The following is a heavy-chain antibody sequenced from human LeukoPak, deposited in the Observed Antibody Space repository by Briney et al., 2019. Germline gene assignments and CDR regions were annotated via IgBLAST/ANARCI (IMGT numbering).Heavy chain of an antibody. V-gene: IGHV3-53*01. CDR3: ARAIQFGGYFDY. D-gene: IGHD2-15*01. J-gene: IGHJ4*02. Sequence: GGSLRLSCAASGFTFSSYSMNWVRQAPGKGLERVSVIYGGDTTYYAGSVRGRFTISRDTSKNTLYLQMNSLRADDTAVYYCARAIQFGGYFDYWGQGTLVTVSS. CDR2: IYGGDTT. CDR1: GFTFSSYS.